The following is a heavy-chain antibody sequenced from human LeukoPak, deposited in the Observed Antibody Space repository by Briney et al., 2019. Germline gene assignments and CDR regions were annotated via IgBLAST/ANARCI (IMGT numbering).Heavy chain of an antibody. CDR3: AKDYGSGSYYTLYY. V-gene: IGHV3-23*01. J-gene: IGHJ4*02. D-gene: IGHD3-10*01. Sequence: GGSLRLSCAASGFTFSSYAMSWVRQAPGKGLEWVSAISGSGGSTYYADSVKGRFTISRDNSKNTLYLQMNSLRAEDTAVYYCAKDYGSGSYYTLYYWGQGTLVTVSS. CDR2: ISGSGGST. CDR1: GFTFSSYA.